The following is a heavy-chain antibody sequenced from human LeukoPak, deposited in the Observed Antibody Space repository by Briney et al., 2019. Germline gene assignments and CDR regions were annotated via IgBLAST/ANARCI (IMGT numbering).Heavy chain of an antibody. J-gene: IGHJ5*02. CDR3: ARDNSVRYEAWWFNP. D-gene: IGHD3-9*01. Sequence: ASVKVSCKASGYTFGTHWMHWVRQAPGQGLEWMGIINPSGDFRSYAQKFKGRVTLTRDMSTSTDYLELSSLRSEDTAVYYCARDNSVRYEAWWFNPWGQGTLVTVSS. V-gene: IGHV1-46*01. CDR1: GYTFGTHW. CDR2: INPSGDFR.